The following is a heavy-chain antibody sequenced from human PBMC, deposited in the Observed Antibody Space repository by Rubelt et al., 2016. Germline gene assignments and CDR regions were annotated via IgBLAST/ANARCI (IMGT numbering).Heavy chain of an antibody. CDR2: IYSGGST. J-gene: IGHJ3*02. CDR3: ARDGDYGGNSAGDAVDI. D-gene: IGHD4-23*01. Sequence: EVQLVESGGGLVQPGGSLRLSCAASGFTVSSNYMRWVRQAPGKGLEWVSVIYSGGSTYYADSVKGRFTISRDNSKNTLYLQMNSLRAEDTAVYYCARDGDYGGNSAGDAVDIWGQGTMVTVSS. V-gene: IGHV3-66*01. CDR1: GFTVSSNY.